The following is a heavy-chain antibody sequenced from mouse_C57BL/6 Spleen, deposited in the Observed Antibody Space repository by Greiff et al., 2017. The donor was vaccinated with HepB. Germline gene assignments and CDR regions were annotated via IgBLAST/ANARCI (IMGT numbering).Heavy chain of an antibody. CDR3: ARSTDYDGDWYFDV. V-gene: IGHV1-39*01. CDR2: INPNYGTT. Sequence: VQLQQSGPELVKPGASVKISCKASGYSFTDYNMNWVKQSNGKSLEWIGVINPNYGTTSYNQKFKGKATLTVDQSSSTAYMQLNSRTSEDSAVYYCARSTDYDGDWYFDVWGTGTTVTVSS. CDR1: GYSFTDYN. D-gene: IGHD2-4*01. J-gene: IGHJ1*03.